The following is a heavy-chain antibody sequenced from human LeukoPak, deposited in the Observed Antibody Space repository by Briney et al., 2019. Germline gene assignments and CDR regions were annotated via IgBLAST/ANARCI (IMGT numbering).Heavy chain of an antibody. J-gene: IGHJ4*02. V-gene: IGHV4-34*01. CDR1: GGSFSGYY. D-gene: IGHD3-22*01. CDR2: INHSGST. CDR3: ARKGFRYYDSSGYPTN. Sequence: MSSETLSLTCAVYGGSFSGYYWSWIRQPPGKGLEWIGEINHSGSTNYNPSLKSRVTISVDTSKNQFSLKLSPVTAADTAVYYCARKGFRYYDSSGYPTNWGQGTLVTVSS.